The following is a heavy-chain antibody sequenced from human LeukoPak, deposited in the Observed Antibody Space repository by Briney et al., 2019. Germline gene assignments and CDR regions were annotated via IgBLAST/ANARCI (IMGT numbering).Heavy chain of an antibody. CDR1: GFAFSSYW. Sequence: GGSLRLSCAASGFAFSSYWMHWVRQAPGKGLVWDSRINTDGSSTSYADSVKGRFTISRDNAKNTLYLQMNSLRAEDTAVYYCASGVDHYDSSGYRIWGQGTLVTVSS. CDR3: ASGVDHYDSSGYRI. J-gene: IGHJ1*01. CDR2: INTDGSST. D-gene: IGHD3-22*01. V-gene: IGHV3-74*01.